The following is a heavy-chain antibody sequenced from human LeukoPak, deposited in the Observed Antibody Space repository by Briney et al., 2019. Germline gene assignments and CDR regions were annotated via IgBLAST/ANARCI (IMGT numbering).Heavy chain of an antibody. CDR1: GFTFTSSA. CDR2: IVVGSGNT. D-gene: IGHD2-2*01. Sequence: VASVKVSCKASGFTFTSSAVQWVRQARGQRLEWIGWIVVGSGNTNYAQKFQERVTITRDMSTSTAYMELSSLRSEDTAVYYCAAVDALTRVVPAGPDYWGQGTLVTVSS. V-gene: IGHV1-58*01. J-gene: IGHJ4*02. CDR3: AAVDALTRVVPAGPDY.